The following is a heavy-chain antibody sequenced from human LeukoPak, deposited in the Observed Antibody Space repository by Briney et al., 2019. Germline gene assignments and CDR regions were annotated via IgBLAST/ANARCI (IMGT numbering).Heavy chain of an antibody. CDR2: ISAYNGNT. Sequence: ASVKVSCKASGYTFTSYGISWVRQAPGQGLEWMGWISAYNGNTNYAQKLQGRVTMTTDTSTSTAYMELRSLRSDDTAVYYCARNPYCGGDCYPFDYWGQGTLVTVSS. V-gene: IGHV1-18*01. D-gene: IGHD2-21*02. CDR1: GYTFTSYG. CDR3: ARNPYCGGDCYPFDY. J-gene: IGHJ4*02.